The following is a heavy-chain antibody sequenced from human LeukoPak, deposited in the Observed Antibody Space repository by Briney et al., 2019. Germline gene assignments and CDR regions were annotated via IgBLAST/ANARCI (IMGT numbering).Heavy chain of an antibody. CDR1: GYTFTSYY. D-gene: IGHD2-15*01. CDR3: AEDRDPGGLSYYMDV. CDR2: INPSGGST. V-gene: IGHV1-46*01. J-gene: IGHJ6*03. Sequence: GASVKVSCKASGYTFTSYYMHWVRQAPGQGLEWMGIINPSGGSTSYAQKFQGRVTMTRDMSTSTVYMELSSLRSEDTAVYYCAEDRDPGGLSYYMDVWGKGTTVTVSS.